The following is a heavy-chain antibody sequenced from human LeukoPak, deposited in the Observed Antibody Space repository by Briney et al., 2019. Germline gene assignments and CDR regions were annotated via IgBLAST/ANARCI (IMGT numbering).Heavy chain of an antibody. J-gene: IGHJ4*03. CDR1: VFTLSDYY. D-gene: IGHD4-17*01. CDR2: ITSRGTTI. CDR3: ARWLRCITDEYGVDY. Sequence: GGSLRLSCIASVFTLSDYYVTWIRQAPRKGVEWVSYITSRGTTIYHAHSLKGRFTINMDNAKNLLYLQMSSLNAEDTAVYYCARWLRCITDEYGVDYWGQGAMVTVSS. V-gene: IGHV3-11*01.